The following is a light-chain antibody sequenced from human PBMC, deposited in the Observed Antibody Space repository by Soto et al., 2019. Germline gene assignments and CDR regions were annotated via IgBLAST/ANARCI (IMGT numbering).Light chain of an antibody. CDR3: QQRSNWPLT. Sequence: EIVLTQSPATLSLSPGERATLSCRANQSVSSFLAWYQQKLGQAPRLLIYDVSNRATGIPARISGSGSGTDFTLNISSLEPEDFGVYYCQQRSNWPLTFGGGTKVEIK. J-gene: IGKJ4*01. CDR2: DVS. V-gene: IGKV3-11*01. CDR1: QSVSSF.